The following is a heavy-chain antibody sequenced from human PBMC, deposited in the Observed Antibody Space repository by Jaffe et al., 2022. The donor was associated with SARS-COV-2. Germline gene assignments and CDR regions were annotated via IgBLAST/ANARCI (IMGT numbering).Heavy chain of an antibody. D-gene: IGHD6-13*01. V-gene: IGHV1-2*06. CDR1: GYTFTGYY. CDR3: ARDLSPRIAAAGTEIKQPNGVFWFDP. J-gene: IGHJ5*02. CDR2: INPNSGGT. Sequence: QVQLVQSGAEVKKPGASVKVSCKASGYTFTGYYMHWVRQAPGQGLEWMGRINPNSGGTNYAQKFQGRVTMTRDTSISTAYMELSRLRSDDTAVYYCARDLSPRIAAAGTEIKQPNGVFWFDPWGQGTLVTVSS.